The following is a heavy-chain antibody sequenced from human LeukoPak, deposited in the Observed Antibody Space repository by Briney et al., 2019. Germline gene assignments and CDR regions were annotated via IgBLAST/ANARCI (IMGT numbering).Heavy chain of an antibody. CDR1: GYTFTSYY. V-gene: IGHV1-46*01. D-gene: IGHD3-22*01. CDR3: ARDMGDYYYDCSGYEYD. Sequence: GASVKVSCKASGYTFTSYYMHWVRQAPGQGLEWMGMINPSGGSTSYAQKLQGRDTMTRDTSTSTVYMELSSLRSEDTAVYYCARDMGDYYYDCSGYEYDWGQGTLVTVSS. J-gene: IGHJ4*02. CDR2: INPSGGST.